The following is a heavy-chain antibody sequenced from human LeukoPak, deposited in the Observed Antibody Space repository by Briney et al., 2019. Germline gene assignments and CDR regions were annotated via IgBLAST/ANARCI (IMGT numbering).Heavy chain of an antibody. D-gene: IGHD3-22*01. CDR2: ISAYNGNT. V-gene: IGHV1-18*01. Sequence: ASVKVSCKASGYTFTSYGISWVRQAPGQGLEWMGWISAYNGNTNYAQKLQGRVTMTTDTSTSTAYMELRSLRSDDTAVYYCARDGDSSGYYTWFDPWGQGTLVTVSS. J-gene: IGHJ5*02. CDR1: GYTFTSYG. CDR3: ARDGDSSGYYTWFDP.